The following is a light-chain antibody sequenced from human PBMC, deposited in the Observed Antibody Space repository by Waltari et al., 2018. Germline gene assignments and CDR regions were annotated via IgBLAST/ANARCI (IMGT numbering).Light chain of an antibody. Sequence: ELVMTQSPATLSVSPGEGATLSCRASQSVMSNLAWYQQKPGQAPRRLIYGASTRATGIPARFNGGGSGTEFTLTISSLQSEDFATYYCQQYNNWPGTFGQGTKVEIK. J-gene: IGKJ1*01. CDR2: GAS. CDR1: QSVMSN. CDR3: QQYNNWPGT. V-gene: IGKV3-15*01.